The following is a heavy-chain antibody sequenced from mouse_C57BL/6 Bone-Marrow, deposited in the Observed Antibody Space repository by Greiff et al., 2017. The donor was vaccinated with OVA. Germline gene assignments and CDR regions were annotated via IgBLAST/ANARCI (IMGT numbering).Heavy chain of an antibody. V-gene: IGHV1-69*01. D-gene: IGHD2-4*01. J-gene: IGHJ3*01. Sequence: QVHVKQPGAELVMPGASVKLSCKASGYTFTSYWMHWVKQRPGQGLEWIGEIDPSDSDTNYNQKFKGKSTLTVDKSSSTAYMQLSSLTSEDSAVYYCARSGLRRGFAYWGQGTLVTVSA. CDR3: ARSGLRRGFAY. CDR2: IDPSDSDT. CDR1: GYTFTSYW.